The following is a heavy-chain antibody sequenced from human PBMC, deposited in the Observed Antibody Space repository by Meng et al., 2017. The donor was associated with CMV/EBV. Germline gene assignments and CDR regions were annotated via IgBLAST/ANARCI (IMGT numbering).Heavy chain of an antibody. V-gene: IGHV4-38-2*02. CDR2: IYHSGST. CDR3: ARDDCSGGSCYGY. D-gene: IGHD2-15*01. CDR1: GYSISSGYY. J-gene: IGHJ4*02. Sequence: GSLRLSCTVSGYSISSGYYWGLIRQPPGKGLEWIVSIYHSGSTYYNPSLKSRVTISVDTSKNQFSLKLSSVTAADTAVYYCARDDCSGGSCYGYWGQGTLVTVSS.